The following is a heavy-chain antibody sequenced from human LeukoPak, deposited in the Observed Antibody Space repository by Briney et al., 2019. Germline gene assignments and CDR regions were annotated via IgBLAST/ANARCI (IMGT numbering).Heavy chain of an antibody. CDR3: ATYRKGWSAFFDN. V-gene: IGHV4-39*01. CDR1: GGSISSNSYY. J-gene: IGHJ4*02. CDR2: ISDSGKT. D-gene: IGHD3-16*01. Sequence: SETLSLTCTVSGGSISSNSYYWGWIRQTPGKGLEWIGSISDSGKTYYTPSLKSQITIFVDTSKDQFSLKLSSVTAADTAVYYCATYRKGWSAFFDNWGQGILVTVSS.